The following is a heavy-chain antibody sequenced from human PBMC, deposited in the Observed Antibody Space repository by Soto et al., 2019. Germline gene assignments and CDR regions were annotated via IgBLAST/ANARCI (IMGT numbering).Heavy chain of an antibody. CDR3: ARDQRAEQWLLPNRWYYYYGMDV. CDR2: ISYDGSNK. V-gene: IGHV3-30-3*01. J-gene: IGHJ6*02. Sequence: QVQLVESGGGVVQPGRSLRLSCAASGFTFSSYAMHWVRQAPGKGLEWVAVISYDGSNKYYADSVKGRFTISRDNSKNTLYLQMNSLRAEDTAVYYCARDQRAEQWLLPNRWYYYYGMDVWGQGTTVTVSS. D-gene: IGHD6-19*01. CDR1: GFTFSSYA.